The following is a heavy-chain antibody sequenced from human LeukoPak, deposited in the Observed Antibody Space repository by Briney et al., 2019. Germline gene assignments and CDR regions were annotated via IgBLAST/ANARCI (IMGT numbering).Heavy chain of an antibody. CDR1: AGSVNSGSYY. J-gene: IGHJ4*02. Sequence: SDTLSLTCTVSAGSVNSGSYYWGWIRQPPGKGLEWIGSIHHSGNTYYNASLKSRVTISVDTSKNQFSLKLSSVTAADTAVYYCARGKEDYDFWSGYSKWYFDYWGQGTLVTVSS. D-gene: IGHD3-3*01. CDR3: ARGKEDYDFWSGYSKWYFDY. V-gene: IGHV4-39*07. CDR2: IHHSGNT.